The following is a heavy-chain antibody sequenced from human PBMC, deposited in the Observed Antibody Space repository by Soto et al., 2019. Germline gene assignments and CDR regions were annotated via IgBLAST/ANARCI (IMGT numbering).Heavy chain of an antibody. V-gene: IGHV3-49*03. D-gene: IGHD3-9*01. Sequence: GGSLRLSCTASGFTFGDYAMSWFRQAPGKGLGWVGFIRGKAYGGTTEYAASVKGRFTISRDDSKSIAYLQMNSLKTEDTAVYYCTRDLDILTGYLSFDYWGQGTLVTVSS. CDR2: IRGKAYGGTT. CDR1: GFTFGDYA. CDR3: TRDLDILTGYLSFDY. J-gene: IGHJ4*02.